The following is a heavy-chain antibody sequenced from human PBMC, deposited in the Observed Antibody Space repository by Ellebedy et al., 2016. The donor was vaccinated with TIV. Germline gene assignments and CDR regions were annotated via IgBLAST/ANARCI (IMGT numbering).Heavy chain of an antibody. J-gene: IGHJ4*02. D-gene: IGHD3-9*01. Sequence: GGSLRLXXAASGFTVSSNYMSWVRQAPGKGLEWVSYINDYSTAIYYADSVKGRFTVSRDNAKSLLYLQMNNLRAEDTAVYYCARDLTHYAMDYWGQGTQVTVSS. CDR3: ARDLTHYAMDY. CDR2: INDYSTAI. CDR1: GFTVSSNY. V-gene: IGHV3-48*04.